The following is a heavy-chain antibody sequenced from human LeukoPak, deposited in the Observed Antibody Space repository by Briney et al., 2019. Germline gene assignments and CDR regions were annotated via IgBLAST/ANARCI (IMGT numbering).Heavy chain of an antibody. CDR1: GGTFSSYA. V-gene: IGHV1-69*13. CDR2: IIPIFGTA. J-gene: IGHJ4*02. D-gene: IGHD3-22*01. CDR3: ARAPVHYDSSGYNDH. Sequence: GASVKVSCKASGGTFSSYAISWVRQAPGQGLEWMGGIIPIFGTANYAQKFQGRVTITADESTSTAYMELSSLRSEDTAVYYCARAPVHYDSSGYNDHWGQGTLVTVSS.